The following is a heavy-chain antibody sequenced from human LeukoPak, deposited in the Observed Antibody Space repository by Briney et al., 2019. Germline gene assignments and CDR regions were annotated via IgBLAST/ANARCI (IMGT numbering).Heavy chain of an antibody. Sequence: PGGSLRLSCAASGFTVSSNYMNWVRQAPGKGLEWVSSISSSSSYIYYADSVKGRFTISRDNAKNSLYLQMNSLRAEDTALYYCARDDAGIAVAGGYYYYYYMDVWGKGTTVTVSS. J-gene: IGHJ6*03. CDR3: ARDDAGIAVAGGYYYYYYMDV. D-gene: IGHD6-19*01. CDR1: GFTVSSNY. V-gene: IGHV3-21*04. CDR2: ISSSSSYI.